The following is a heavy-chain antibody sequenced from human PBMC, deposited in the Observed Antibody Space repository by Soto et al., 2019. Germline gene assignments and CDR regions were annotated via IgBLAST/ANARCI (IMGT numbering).Heavy chain of an antibody. Sequence: QLHLVESVGGVVQPGRSLRLSCAASGFTFSTYGMHWVRQAPGTGLECVAIIWDDGMNKYYADSVKGRFTISSDNSKNTLFLQMNSLRAEDTAVYYCVVDSAYCPNVIGQTEYLDYWGQGTPVTVSS. J-gene: IGHJ4*02. D-gene: IGHD2-8*01. CDR2: IWDDGMNK. V-gene: IGHV3-33*01. CDR1: GFTFSTYG. CDR3: VVDSAYCPNVIGQTEYLDY.